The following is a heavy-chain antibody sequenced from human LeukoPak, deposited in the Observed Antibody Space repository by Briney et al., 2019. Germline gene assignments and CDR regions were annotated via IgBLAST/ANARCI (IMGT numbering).Heavy chain of an antibody. D-gene: IGHD3-9*01. V-gene: IGHV3-23*01. CDR2: ISDSGGST. CDR3: ARSTSSEYDIYHFDY. J-gene: IGHJ4*02. Sequence: GGSLRLSCAASGFTFRSYAMTWVRQAPGKGLEWVSSISDSGGSTYYADSVKGRFTISRDNSKNTLYLQMNSLRAEDTAVYYCARSTSSEYDIYHFDYWGQGTLVTVSS. CDR1: GFTFRSYA.